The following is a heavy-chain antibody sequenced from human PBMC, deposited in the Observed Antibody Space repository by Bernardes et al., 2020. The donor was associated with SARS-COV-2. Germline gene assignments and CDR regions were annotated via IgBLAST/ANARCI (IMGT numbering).Heavy chain of an antibody. Sequence: SETLSLTCTVPGGSVRSSSYYWGWIRQPPGKGLEWIGSIFYNGNTYYNPSLKTRVTISVVLSKDQFSLNLRSVTAADTAVYYCVRHQTGGYYYDSAAHHRFDQWGQGTLVTVSS. V-gene: IGHV4-39*01. CDR3: VRHQTGGYYYDSAAHHRFDQ. D-gene: IGHD3-22*01. CDR1: GGSVRSSSYY. J-gene: IGHJ4*02. CDR2: IFYNGNT.